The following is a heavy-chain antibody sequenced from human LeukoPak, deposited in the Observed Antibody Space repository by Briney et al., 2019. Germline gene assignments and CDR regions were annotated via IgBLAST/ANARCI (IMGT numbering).Heavy chain of an antibody. D-gene: IGHD3-3*01. CDR1: GGSFSGYY. CDR2: INHSGST. CDR3: ARGRADFWSGYPNYYYYGMDV. V-gene: IGHV4-34*01. J-gene: IGHJ6*02. Sequence: SETLSLTWAVYGGSFSGYYWSWIRQPPGKGLEWIGEINHSGSTNYNPSLKSRVTISVDTSKNQFSLKLSSVTAADTAVYYCARGRADFWSGYPNYYYYGMDVWRQGTTVTVSS.